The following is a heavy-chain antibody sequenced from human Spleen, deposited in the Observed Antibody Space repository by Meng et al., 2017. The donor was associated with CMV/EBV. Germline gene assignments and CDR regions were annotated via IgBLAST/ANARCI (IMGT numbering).Heavy chain of an antibody. D-gene: IGHD2-2*01. V-gene: IGHV3-30*02. Sequence: GESLKISCAASGFTFSSYGMHWVRQAPGKGLEWGAFIRYDGSNKYYADSVKGRFTISSDNSKKTLYLQRNSLRAEDTAVYYCAKDLGYCSSTRCVWGYGMDVWGQGTTVTVSS. CDR1: GFTFSSYG. CDR2: IRYDGSNK. CDR3: AKDLGYCSSTRCVWGYGMDV. J-gene: IGHJ6*02.